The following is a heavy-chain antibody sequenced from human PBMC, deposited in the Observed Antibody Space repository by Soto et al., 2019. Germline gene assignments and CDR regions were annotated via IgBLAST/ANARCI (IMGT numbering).Heavy chain of an antibody. CDR3: ARAFQGHPSGWYDGHYYGMDV. CDR2: ISAYNGNT. V-gene: IGHV1-18*01. J-gene: IGHJ6*02. D-gene: IGHD6-19*01. CDR1: GYTFTSYG. Sequence: ASVKVSCKASGYTFTSYGISWVRQAPGQGLEWMGWISAYNGNTNYAQKLQGRVTMTTDTSTSTAYMELRSLRSDDTAVYYCARAFQGHPSGWYDGHYYGMDVWGQGTTVTVSS.